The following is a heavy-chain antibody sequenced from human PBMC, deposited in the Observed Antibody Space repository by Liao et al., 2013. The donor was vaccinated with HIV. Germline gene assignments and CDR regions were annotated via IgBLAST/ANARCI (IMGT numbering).Heavy chain of an antibody. Sequence: QLQLQESGSGLVKPSQTLSLTCAVSGGSISSGGYSWSWTRQPPGKALEWIGYIYNSGSTYYSASLKSRVTISIDRAKNQFSLRLTSVTAADTAVYFCARAGDYGDYTFFDYWGQGTLVTVSS. V-gene: IGHV4-30-2*01. D-gene: IGHD4-17*01. CDR1: GGSISSGGYS. CDR3: ARAGDYGDYTFFDY. J-gene: IGHJ4*02. CDR2: IYNSGST.